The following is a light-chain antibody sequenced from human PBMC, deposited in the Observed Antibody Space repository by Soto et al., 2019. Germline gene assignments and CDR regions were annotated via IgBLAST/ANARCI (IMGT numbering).Light chain of an antibody. CDR3: QQAYTFPLT. CDR1: QGISSW. CDR2: TVS. Sequence: DIQMPQSPSSVSASVGDRVTITCRASQGISSWLAWYQQKPGEAPKLLIYTVSSWQSGVPSRFSGSGSGTDFTLTISSLQAEDFATYYCQQAYTFPLTFGGGTKVEIK. V-gene: IGKV1-12*01. J-gene: IGKJ4*01.